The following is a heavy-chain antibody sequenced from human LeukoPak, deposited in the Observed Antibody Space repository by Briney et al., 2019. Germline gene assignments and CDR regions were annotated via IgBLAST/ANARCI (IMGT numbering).Heavy chain of an antibody. D-gene: IGHD2-8*01. CDR3: ARIYAPNWFDP. CDR1: GGSISSGSYY. CDR2: IYTSGST. Sequence: PSQTLSLTCTVSGGSISSGSYYWSWIRQPAGKGLEWIGRIYTSGSTNYNPSLKSRVTISVDTSKNQFSLKLSSVTAADTAVYYCARIYAPNWFDPWGQGTLVTVSS. V-gene: IGHV4-61*02. J-gene: IGHJ5*02.